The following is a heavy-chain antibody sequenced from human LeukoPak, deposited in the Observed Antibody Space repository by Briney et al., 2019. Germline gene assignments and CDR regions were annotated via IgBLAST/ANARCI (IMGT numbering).Heavy chain of an antibody. V-gene: IGHV1-18*01. Sequence: ASVKVSCKASGYTFTRYGISWVRQAPGQGLAWMGWISAYNGNTNYAQKLQGRVTMTTDTSTSTAYMELRSLRSDDTAVYYCARRYSSGYYYVFDYWGQGTLVTVSS. D-gene: IGHD3-22*01. CDR2: ISAYNGNT. CDR3: ARRYSSGYYYVFDY. CDR1: GYTFTRYG. J-gene: IGHJ4*02.